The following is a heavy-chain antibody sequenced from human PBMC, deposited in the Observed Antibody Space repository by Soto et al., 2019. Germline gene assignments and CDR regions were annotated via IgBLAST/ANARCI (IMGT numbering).Heavy chain of an antibody. CDR2: IIPIFGTA. V-gene: IGHV1-69*12. Sequence: QVQLVQSGAEVKKPGSSVKVSCKASGGTFSSYAISWVRQAPGQGLEWMGGIIPIFGTANYAQKFQGRVTSTAEEATSTAYMELSSLRSEDTAVYYCARSFCSGGSCYSYYYYGMDVWGQGTTVTVSS. CDR1: GGTFSSYA. D-gene: IGHD2-15*01. J-gene: IGHJ6*02. CDR3: ARSFCSGGSCYSYYYYGMDV.